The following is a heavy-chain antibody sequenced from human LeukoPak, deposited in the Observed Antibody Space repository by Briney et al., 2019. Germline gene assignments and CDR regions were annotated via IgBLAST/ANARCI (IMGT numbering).Heavy chain of an antibody. V-gene: IGHV3-23*01. CDR2: ISGSGGST. CDR1: GFTFSSYA. CDR3: AKVPVLPYVTAYFDY. D-gene: IGHD1-14*01. Sequence: GGSLRLSCAASGFTFSSYAMSWVRQAPGKGLEWVSAISGSGGSTYYADSVKGRFTISRDNSKNTLYLQMNRLRAEDTAVFYCAKVPVLPYVTAYFDYWGQGTLVTVSS. J-gene: IGHJ4*02.